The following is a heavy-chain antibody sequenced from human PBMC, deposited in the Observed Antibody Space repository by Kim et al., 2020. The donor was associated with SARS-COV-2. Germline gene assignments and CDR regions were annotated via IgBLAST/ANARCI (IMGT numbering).Heavy chain of an antibody. V-gene: IGHV3-30*19. Sequence: GGSLRLSCAASGFIFSNYGMHWVRQAPGTGPDWVASISYDGSIKYFAASVKDRFTISRDNAKNTLSLPMHSLKEEDTAVYSFARGGHLAAGGTPPYTGM. J-gene: IGHJ6*01. CDR1: GFIFSNYG. CDR2: ISYDGSIK. D-gene: IGHD6-13*01. CDR3: ARGGHLAAGGTPPYTGM.